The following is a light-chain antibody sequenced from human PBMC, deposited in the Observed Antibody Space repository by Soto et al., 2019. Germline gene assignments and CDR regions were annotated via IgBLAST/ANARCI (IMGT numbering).Light chain of an antibody. CDR1: NIGRKS. Sequence: SYELTQPPSVSVAPGKTARIPCGGNNIGRKSVHWYQQKPGQAPVLVIYYDSDRPSGIPERFSGSNSGNTATLTISRVEAGDEADYYCQVCDSSSDHVVFGGGTKVTVL. CDR2: YDS. CDR3: QVCDSSSDHVV. J-gene: IGLJ2*01. V-gene: IGLV3-21*04.